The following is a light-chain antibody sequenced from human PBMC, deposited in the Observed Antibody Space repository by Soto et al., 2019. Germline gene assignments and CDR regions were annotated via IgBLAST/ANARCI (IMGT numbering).Light chain of an antibody. J-gene: IGKJ1*01. V-gene: IGKV3-15*01. CDR1: QSVSSN. CDR2: GAS. CDR3: QQYNSYPLT. Sequence: EIVMTQSPATLSVSAGERVTLSCRASQSVSSNLAWYQQKPGQAPRLLFFGASTRATGVPARFSGSGSGTEFTLTISSLQSEDFAVYYCQQYNSYPLTFGQGTKVEIK.